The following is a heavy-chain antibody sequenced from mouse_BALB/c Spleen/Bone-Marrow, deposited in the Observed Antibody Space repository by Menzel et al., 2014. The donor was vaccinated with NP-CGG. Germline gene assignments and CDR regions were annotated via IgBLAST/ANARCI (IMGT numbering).Heavy chain of an antibody. CDR3: ARGNGFAY. CDR2: ISNGGGST. Sequence: EVMLEESGGGLMQPGGSLKLSCAASGFTFSSYTMSWVRQTPEKRLDWVAYISNGGGSTYYPDTVKGRFTISRDNAKNTLYLQMSSLKSEDTAVYYCARGNGFAYWGQGTLVTVSA. CDR1: GFTFSSYT. J-gene: IGHJ3*01. V-gene: IGHV5-12-2*01.